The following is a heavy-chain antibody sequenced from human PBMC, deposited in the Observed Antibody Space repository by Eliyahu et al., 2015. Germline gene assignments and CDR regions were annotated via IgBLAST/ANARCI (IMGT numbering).Heavy chain of an antibody. CDR1: GFSVSSNY. D-gene: IGHD3-10*01. V-gene: IGHV3-53*01. CDR3: ASAHITGWPCFDY. CDR2: IYRGGNT. J-gene: IGHJ4*02. Sequence: EVQLVESGGGLIQPGGSLRLSCAASGFSVSSNYMSWARQAPGKGLGWVSVIYRGGNTYYADSVKGRFTISRDTSKNTLYLQMNSLRVEDTAVYYCASAHITGWPCFDYWGQGTLVTVSS.